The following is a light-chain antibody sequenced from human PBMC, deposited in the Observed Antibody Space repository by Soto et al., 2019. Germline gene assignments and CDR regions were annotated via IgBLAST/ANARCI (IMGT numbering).Light chain of an antibody. V-gene: IGLV7-43*01. CDR3: LRCDVDAPV. CDR2: STI. J-gene: IGLJ3*02. Sequence: QAVVTQEPSLPVSPGGTVTLTCASSTGAVTRGYYPIWFQQKPGHAPRALIYSTINKHSWTPSRFSGSLLGVKAALTLSGLQRGNGAEYNCLRCDVDAPVFGRWT. CDR1: TGAVTRGYY.